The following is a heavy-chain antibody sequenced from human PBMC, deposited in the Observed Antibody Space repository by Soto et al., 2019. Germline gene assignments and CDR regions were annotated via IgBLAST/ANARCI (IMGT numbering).Heavy chain of an antibody. V-gene: IGHV3-30*18. D-gene: IGHD1-26*01. J-gene: IGHJ4*02. CDR2: ISYDGNNK. CDR1: GFTFSTYG. CDR3: VKDSGWEPG. Sequence: PGGSLRLSCAASGFTFSTYGMNWVRQGPGKGPQWVALISYDGNNKYYGDYVKGRFSISRDDSKNTLDLQMNSLRPEDTAVYYCVKDSGWEPGWGQGTLVTVSS.